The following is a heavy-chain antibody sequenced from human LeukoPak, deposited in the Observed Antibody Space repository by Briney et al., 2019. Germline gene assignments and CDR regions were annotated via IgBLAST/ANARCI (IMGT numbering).Heavy chain of an antibody. Sequence: SETLSLTCTVSDGSISSSSYYWGWIRQPPGKGLEWIGSIYYSGSTYYNPSLKSRVTISVDTSKNQFSLKLSSVTAADTAVYYCARLGSTGYYDSSGSRRAALDYWGQGTLVTVSS. D-gene: IGHD3-22*01. V-gene: IGHV4-39*01. J-gene: IGHJ4*02. CDR2: IYYSGST. CDR3: ARLGSTGYYDSSGSRRAALDY. CDR1: DGSISSSSYY.